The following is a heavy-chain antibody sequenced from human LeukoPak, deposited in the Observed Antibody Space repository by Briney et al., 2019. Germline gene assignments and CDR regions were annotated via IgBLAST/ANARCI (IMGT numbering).Heavy chain of an antibody. CDR2: IIPIFGTA. D-gene: IGHD1-26*01. CDR3: AREARGATDY. J-gene: IGHJ4*02. Sequence: SVKVSCKASGGTFSSYAISWVRQAPGQGLEWMGGIIPIFGTANYAQKFQGRVTMTTDTSTSTAYMELRSLRSDDTAVYYCAREARGATDYWGQGTLVTVSS. CDR1: GGTFSSYA. V-gene: IGHV1-69*05.